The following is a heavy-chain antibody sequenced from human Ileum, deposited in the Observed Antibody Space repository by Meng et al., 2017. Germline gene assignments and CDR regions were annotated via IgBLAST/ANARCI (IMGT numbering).Heavy chain of an antibody. CDR1: GGSISSSNV. CDR2: IYHSGST. D-gene: IGHD6-13*01. Sequence: EVGPGVGKRSVPLSPTCAVSGGSISSSNVWSWVRPPPGKGLEWIGEIYHSGSTNYNPSLKSRVTISVDKSKNQFSLKLSSVTAADTAVYYCASLGPRTAAGRVYYFDYWGQGTLVTVSS. CDR3: ASLGPRTAAGRVYYFDY. J-gene: IGHJ4*02. V-gene: IGHV4-4*02.